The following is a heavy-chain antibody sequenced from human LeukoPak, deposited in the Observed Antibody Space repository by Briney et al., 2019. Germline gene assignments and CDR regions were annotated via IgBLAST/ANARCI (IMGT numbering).Heavy chain of an antibody. CDR3: ARARGYGSGSYYH. Sequence: PSETLSLTCAVYGGSFSGYYWSWIRQPPGKGLEWIGEINHSGSTNYNPSLKSRVTISVDTSKNQFSLKLSSVTAADTAAYYCARARGYGSGSYYHWGQGTLVTVSS. J-gene: IGHJ5*02. CDR2: INHSGST. V-gene: IGHV4-34*01. D-gene: IGHD3-10*01. CDR1: GGSFSGYY.